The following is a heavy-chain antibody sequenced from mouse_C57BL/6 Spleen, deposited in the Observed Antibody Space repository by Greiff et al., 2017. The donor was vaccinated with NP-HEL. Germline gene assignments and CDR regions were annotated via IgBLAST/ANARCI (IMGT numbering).Heavy chain of an antibody. CDR3: ARSLLYYYGSPYGY. CDR1: GYTFTSYW. Sequence: QVQLQQPGAELVKPGASVKLSCKASGYTFTSYWMHWVKQRPGQGLEWIGMIHPNSGSTNYNEKFKSKATLTVDKSSSTAYMQLSSLTSEDSAVYYCARSLLYYYGSPYGYWGQGTSVTVSS. CDR2: IHPNSGST. J-gene: IGHJ4*01. D-gene: IGHD1-1*01. V-gene: IGHV1-64*01.